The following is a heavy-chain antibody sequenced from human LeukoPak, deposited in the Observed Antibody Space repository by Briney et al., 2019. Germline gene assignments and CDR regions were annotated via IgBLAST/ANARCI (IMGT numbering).Heavy chain of an antibody. CDR1: GGSTSSSSYY. Sequence: SETLSLTCTVPGGSTSSSSYYWGWIRQPPGKGLEWIGEIYRSGTTNYKPSLKSRVTISLDKSRNHFSLKLTSVTAADSAVYYCARRSPYSTGWSSYFDYWGQGALVTVSS. V-gene: IGHV4-39*07. D-gene: IGHD6-19*01. J-gene: IGHJ4*02. CDR2: IYRSGTT. CDR3: ARRSPYSTGWSSYFDY.